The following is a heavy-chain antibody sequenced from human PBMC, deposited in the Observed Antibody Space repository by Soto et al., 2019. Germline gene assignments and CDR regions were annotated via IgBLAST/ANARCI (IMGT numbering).Heavy chain of an antibody. CDR3: VRNGQRVVRYFGGMDV. D-gene: IGHD3-9*01. V-gene: IGHV3-33*01. CDR2: IWYDGSNK. CDR1: GFTFSSHG. Sequence: QVQLVESGGGVVQPGRSLRLSCAVSGFTFSSHGMHWVRQAPGKGLEWVAVIWYDGSNKYYGDSVKGRFTISRDNSKNALYQQMNSLRAEDTAVYYCVRNGQRVVRYFGGMDVWGQGTTVTVSS. J-gene: IGHJ6*02.